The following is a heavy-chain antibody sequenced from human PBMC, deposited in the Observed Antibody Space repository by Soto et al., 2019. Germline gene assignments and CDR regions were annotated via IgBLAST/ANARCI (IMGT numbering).Heavy chain of an antibody. CDR2: IYYSGST. CDR1: GGSISSYY. J-gene: IGHJ5*02. D-gene: IGHD2-2*01. Sequence: SETLCLTCTVSGGSISSYYWRWIRQPPGKGLEWIGYIYYSGSTNYNPSLKSRVTISVDTSKNQFSLKLSSVTAADTAVYYCARLVWDCSSTSCSRWFDPWGQGTLVTVSS. V-gene: IGHV4-59*08. CDR3: ARLVWDCSSTSCSRWFDP.